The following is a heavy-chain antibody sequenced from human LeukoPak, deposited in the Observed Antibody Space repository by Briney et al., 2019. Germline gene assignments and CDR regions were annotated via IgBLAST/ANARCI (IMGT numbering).Heavy chain of an antibody. Sequence: GGSLRLSCSASGFTFNNYAMSWVRQAPGKGLEWVAFIRYDGSNKYYADSVKGRFTISRDNSKNTLYLQMNSLRAEDTAVYYCAKGVTMVRGVTLYYYYYMDVWGKGTTVTISS. V-gene: IGHV3-30*02. D-gene: IGHD3-10*01. J-gene: IGHJ6*03. CDR2: IRYDGSNK. CDR3: AKGVTMVRGVTLYYYYYMDV. CDR1: GFTFNNYA.